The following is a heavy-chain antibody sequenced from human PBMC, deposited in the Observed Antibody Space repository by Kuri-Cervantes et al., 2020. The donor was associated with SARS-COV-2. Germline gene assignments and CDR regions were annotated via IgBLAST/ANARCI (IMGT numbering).Heavy chain of an antibody. Sequence: GGSLRLSCAASGFTFSSYEMNWVRQAPGKGLEWVSYISSSSSYIYYADSVKGRFTISRDNAKNSLYLQMNSLRAEDTAVYYCARDPYSSSWYRYYYGMDVWGQGTTVTVSS. CDR2: ISSSSSYI. J-gene: IGHJ6*02. V-gene: IGHV3-21*05. D-gene: IGHD6-13*01. CDR1: GFTFSSYE. CDR3: ARDPYSSSWYRYYYGMDV.